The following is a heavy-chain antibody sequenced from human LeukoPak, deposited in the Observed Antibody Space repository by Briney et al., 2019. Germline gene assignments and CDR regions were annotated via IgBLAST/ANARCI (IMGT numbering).Heavy chain of an antibody. CDR3: ARALGIVGATADY. J-gene: IGHJ4*02. D-gene: IGHD1-26*01. V-gene: IGHV3-21*01. CDR2: ISSSSSYI. Sequence: GGSLRLSCAASGFTFSSYSMNWVRQAPGEGLEWVSSISSSSSYIYYADSVKGRFTISRDNPKNSLYLQMNSLRAEDTAVYYCARALGIVGATADYWGQGTLVTVSS. CDR1: GFTFSSYS.